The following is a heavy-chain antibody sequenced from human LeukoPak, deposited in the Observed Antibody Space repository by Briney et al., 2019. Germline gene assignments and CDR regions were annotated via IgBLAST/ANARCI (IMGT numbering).Heavy chain of an antibody. Sequence: PSETLSLTCTVSDGSISSYSWSWIRQPPGKGLEWIGYVSYSGSTYYNPSLKSRVTMSLDTSKNQFSLKLSSVTAADTAMFFCARSSSGTSSIDSWGQGALVIVSS. D-gene: IGHD1-26*01. CDR3: ARSSSGTSSIDS. CDR2: VSYSGST. CDR1: DGSISSYS. J-gene: IGHJ4*02. V-gene: IGHV4-59*01.